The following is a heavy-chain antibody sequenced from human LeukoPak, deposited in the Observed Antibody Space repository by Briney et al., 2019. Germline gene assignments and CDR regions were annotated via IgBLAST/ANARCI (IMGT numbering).Heavy chain of an antibody. CDR3: ARHISGAATLD. D-gene: IGHD3-3*02. CDR1: GGPMSNYY. CDR2: IYYTGST. J-gene: IGHJ4*02. Sequence: PSETLSLTCSVSGGPMSNYYGSWIRQPPGKGLEWIAYIYYTGSTYYNPSLKSRVTMSVDTSKNQFSLTLSSVTAADTAVYYCARHISGAATLDWGQGTLVTVSS. V-gene: IGHV4-59*08.